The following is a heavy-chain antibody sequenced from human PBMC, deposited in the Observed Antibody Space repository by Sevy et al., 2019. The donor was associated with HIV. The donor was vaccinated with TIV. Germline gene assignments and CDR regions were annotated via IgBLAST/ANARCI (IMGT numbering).Heavy chain of an antibody. J-gene: IGHJ6*03. CDR2: IYTSGST. CDR3: AAVRGTVAGTYYYYYYMDV. D-gene: IGHD6-19*01. CDR1: GGSISSGSYY. Sequence: SETLSLTCTVSGGSISSGSYYWSWIRQPAGKGLEWIGRIYTSGSTNYNPSLKSRVTISVNTSKNQFSLRLSPVTAADTAVYYCAAVRGTVAGTYYYYYYMDVWGKGTTVTVSS. V-gene: IGHV4-61*02.